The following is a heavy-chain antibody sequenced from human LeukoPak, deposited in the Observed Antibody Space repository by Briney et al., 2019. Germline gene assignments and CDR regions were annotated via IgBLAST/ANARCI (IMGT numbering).Heavy chain of an antibody. CDR3: AKDRGIAVAGTADY. D-gene: IGHD6-19*01. Sequence: PGGSLRLSCAASGITFDDYAMHWVRQAPGKGLEWVSGISWNSGSIGYADSVKGRFTISRDNAKNSLYLQMNSLRAEDTALYYCAKDRGIAVAGTADYWGQGTLATVSS. CDR2: ISWNSGSI. V-gene: IGHV3-9*01. CDR1: GITFDDYA. J-gene: IGHJ4*02.